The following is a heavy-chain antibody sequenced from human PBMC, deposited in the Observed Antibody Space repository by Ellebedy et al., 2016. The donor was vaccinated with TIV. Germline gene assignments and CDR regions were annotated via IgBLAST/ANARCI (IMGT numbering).Heavy chain of an antibody. V-gene: IGHV1-46*01. CDR1: GYTFTSYA. Sequence: ASVKVSXXASGYTFTSYAMHWVRQAPGQGLEWMGIINPSGGSTSYAQKFQGRVTMTRDTSASTAYMELSSLRSEDTAVYYCARGVVAATLQGNWFDPWGQGTLVTVSS. CDR3: ARGVVAATLQGNWFDP. J-gene: IGHJ5*02. CDR2: INPSGGST. D-gene: IGHD2-15*01.